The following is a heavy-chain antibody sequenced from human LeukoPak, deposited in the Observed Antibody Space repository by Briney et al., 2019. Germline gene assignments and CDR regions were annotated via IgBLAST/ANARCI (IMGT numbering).Heavy chain of an antibody. Sequence: GRSLRLSCAASGFTFSNYAMNWVRQPPGKGLEWVSTISGSGGSTYYADSVKGRFSNSRDNSKDTQYQQNTSLRAEDTAVYYCAKAGRVASSHHGMDVWSQGTTVTVSS. CDR1: GFTFSNYA. CDR2: ISGSGGST. CDR3: AKAGRVASSHHGMDV. J-gene: IGHJ6*02. D-gene: IGHD6-6*01. V-gene: IGHV3-23*01.